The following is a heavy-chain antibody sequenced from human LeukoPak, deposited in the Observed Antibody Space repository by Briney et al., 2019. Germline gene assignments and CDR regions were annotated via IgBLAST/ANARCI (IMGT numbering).Heavy chain of an antibody. CDR3: ARLANDYGDLYFDY. CDR1: GGSFSGYY. V-gene: IGHV4-34*01. CDR2: INHSGST. J-gene: IGHJ4*02. Sequence: SETLSLTCAVYGGSFSGYYWSWIRQPPGKGLEWIGEINHSGSTNYNPSLKSRVTISVDTSKNQFSLKLSSVTAADTAVYYCARLANDYGDLYFDYWGQGTLVTVSS. D-gene: IGHD4-17*01.